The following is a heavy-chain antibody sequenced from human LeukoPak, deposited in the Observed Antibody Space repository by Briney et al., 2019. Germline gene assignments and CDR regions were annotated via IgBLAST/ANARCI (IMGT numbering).Heavy chain of an antibody. Sequence: ASVKVSCKASGGTFSSYAINWVRQAPGQGLEWMGWISPHNGNTNYAQKLQGRVTMTTDTSTSTAYMEVRSLRSDDTAVYYCARAWIAVAGPGTSDYWGQGTLVMVSS. CDR3: ARAWIAVAGPGTSDY. J-gene: IGHJ4*02. V-gene: IGHV1-18*01. CDR1: GGTFSSYA. D-gene: IGHD6-19*01. CDR2: ISPHNGNT.